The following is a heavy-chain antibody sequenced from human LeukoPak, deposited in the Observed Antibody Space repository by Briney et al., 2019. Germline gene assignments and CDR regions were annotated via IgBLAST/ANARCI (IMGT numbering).Heavy chain of an antibody. Sequence: GGSLRLSCAASGFTFSSYSMNWVRQAPGKGLEWVSYISSSSSTIYYADSVKGRFTISRDNAKNSLYLQMNSLRAEDTAVYYCARDQRGGSSWYWFDPWGQGTLVTVSS. J-gene: IGHJ5*02. V-gene: IGHV3-48*04. CDR2: ISSSSSTI. CDR3: ARDQRGGSSWYWFDP. D-gene: IGHD6-13*01. CDR1: GFTFSSYS.